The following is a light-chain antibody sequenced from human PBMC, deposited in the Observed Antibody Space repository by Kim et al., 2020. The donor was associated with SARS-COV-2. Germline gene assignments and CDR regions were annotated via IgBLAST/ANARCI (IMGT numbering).Light chain of an antibody. CDR1: SGHSSYA. V-gene: IGLV4-69*01. Sequence: QPVLTQSPSASASLGASVKLTCTLSSGHSSYAIAWHQQQPEKGPRYLIKLNSDGSHSKGDGIPDRFSGSSSGAERYLTISSLQSEDEADYYCQTWGTGIWVFGGGTKLTVL. CDR2: LNSDGSH. CDR3: QTWGTGIWV. J-gene: IGLJ3*02.